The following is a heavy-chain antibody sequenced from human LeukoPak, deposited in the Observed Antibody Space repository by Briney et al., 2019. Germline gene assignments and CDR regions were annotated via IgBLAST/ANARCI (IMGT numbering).Heavy chain of an antibody. CDR1: GFTFSSYG. CDR2: ICYDGSNK. V-gene: IGHV3-33*01. Sequence: GGAVRLSCAASGFTFSSYGMHWVRQAPGKGLEWVAVICYDGSNKYYADSVKGRFTISRDNSKNTPYLQMNSLRAEDTAVYYCARDWEMATAFDYWGQGTLVTVSS. D-gene: IGHD5-24*01. CDR3: ARDWEMATAFDY. J-gene: IGHJ4*02.